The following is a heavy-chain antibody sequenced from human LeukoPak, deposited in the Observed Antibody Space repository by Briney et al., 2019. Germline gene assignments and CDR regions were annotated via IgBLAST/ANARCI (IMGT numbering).Heavy chain of an antibody. CDR2: IIPIFGTA. J-gene: IGHJ6*02. D-gene: IGHD1-26*01. V-gene: IGHV1-69*01. CDR3: AAERDRSGSKQPGYYYGMDV. Sequence: GSSVKVSCKASGGTFSSYAISWVRQAPGQGLEWMGGIIPIFGTANYAQKFQGRVTITADESTSTAYMELSSLRSEDTAVYYCAAERDRSGSKQPGYYYGMDVWGQGTTVTVSS. CDR1: GGTFSSYA.